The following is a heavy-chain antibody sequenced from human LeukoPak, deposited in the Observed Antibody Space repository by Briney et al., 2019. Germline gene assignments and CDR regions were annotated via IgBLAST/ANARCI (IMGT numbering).Heavy chain of an antibody. CDR1: GFTFSNYA. D-gene: IGHD1-7*01. J-gene: IGHJ4*02. CDR2: ISGSGDSI. Sequence: GGSLRLSCEASGFTFSNYAMSWVRQAPGKGLGWVSAISGSGDSIYYADSVKGRFTISRDNSKNTLYLQMSSLRAEDTALYYCAKVTWNSWNEDCWGQGTLVTVSS. V-gene: IGHV3-23*01. CDR3: AKVTWNSWNEDC.